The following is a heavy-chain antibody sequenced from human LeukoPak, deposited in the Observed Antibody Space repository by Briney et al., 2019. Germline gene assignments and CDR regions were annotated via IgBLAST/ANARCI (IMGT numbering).Heavy chain of an antibody. CDR2: IYYSGST. CDR3: AREGLGWAPFDY. J-gene: IGHJ4*02. Sequence: SETLSLTCTVSGGSISSYYWSWIRQPPGKGLEWIGYIYYSGSTNYNPSLKSRVTISVDTSKNQFSLKLSPVTAADTAVYYCAREGLGWAPFDYWGQGTLVTVSS. D-gene: IGHD1-26*01. CDR1: GGSISSYY. V-gene: IGHV4-59*01.